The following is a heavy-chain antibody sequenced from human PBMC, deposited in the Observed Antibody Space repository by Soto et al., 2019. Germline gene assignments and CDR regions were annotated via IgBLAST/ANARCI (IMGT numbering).Heavy chain of an antibody. Sequence: ASETLSLTCTASGGSISGYYWSWIRQPPGKGLEWIGYIYYSGTTSYNPSLNSRVTMSVDTSKNQFSLKVNSVTAADTAVYYCARESYYGSGATVVAYWGQGTLVTVSS. CDR1: GGSISGYY. D-gene: IGHD3-10*01. CDR3: ARESYYGSGATVVAY. V-gene: IGHV4-59*01. CDR2: IYYSGTT. J-gene: IGHJ4*02.